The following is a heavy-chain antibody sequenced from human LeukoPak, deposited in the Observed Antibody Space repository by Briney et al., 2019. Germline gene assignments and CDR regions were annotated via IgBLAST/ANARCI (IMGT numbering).Heavy chain of an antibody. V-gene: IGHV4-30-4*07. CDR1: GGSISSGCYS. CDR2: IYYSGST. D-gene: IGHD3-22*01. CDR3: ARDLPYYYDSSGYYPD. Sequence: KASETLSLTCAVSGGSISSGCYSWSWIRQPPGKGLEWIGYIYYSGSTYYNPSLKSRVTISVDTSKNQFSLKLSSVTAADTAVYYCARDLPYYYDSSGYYPDWGQGTLVTVSS. J-gene: IGHJ4*02.